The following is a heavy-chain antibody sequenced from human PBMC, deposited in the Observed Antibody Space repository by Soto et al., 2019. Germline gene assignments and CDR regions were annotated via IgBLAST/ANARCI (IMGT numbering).Heavy chain of an antibody. D-gene: IGHD2-2*02. J-gene: IGHJ6*02. V-gene: IGHV4-59*01. CDR1: GGSISSYY. CDR2: IYYSGST. Sequence: QVQLQESGPGLVKPSETLSLTCTVSGGSISSYYWSWIRQPPGKGLEWIGYIYYSGSTNYNPSLKSRVTISVDTSKNQFSLKLSSVTAADTAVYYCARVVLVPAAINYYGMDVWGQGTTVTVSS. CDR3: ARVVLVPAAINYYGMDV.